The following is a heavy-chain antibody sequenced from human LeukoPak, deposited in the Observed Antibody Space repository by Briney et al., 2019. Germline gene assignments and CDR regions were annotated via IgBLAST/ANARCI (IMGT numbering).Heavy chain of an antibody. CDR3: ARAEMYYYYMDV. Sequence: AAVKVSCKASGYTFTSYDINRVRQATGQGLEWMGWMNPNSGNTGYAQKFQGRVTMTRNTSISTAYMELSSLRSEDTAVYYCARAEMYYYYMDVWGKGTTVTISS. J-gene: IGHJ6*03. V-gene: IGHV1-8*01. CDR1: GYTFTSYD. CDR2: MNPNSGNT.